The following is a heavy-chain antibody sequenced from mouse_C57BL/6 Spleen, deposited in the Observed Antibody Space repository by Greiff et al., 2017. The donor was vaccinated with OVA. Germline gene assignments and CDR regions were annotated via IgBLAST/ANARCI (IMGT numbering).Heavy chain of an antibody. Sequence: EVQRVESGGGLVKPGGSLKLSCAASGFTFSSYAMSWVRQTPEKRLEWVATISDGGSYTYYPDNVKGRFTISRDNAKNNLYLQMSHLKSEDTAMYYCASYYYGSSWFAYWGQGTPVTVSA. CDR2: ISDGGSYT. D-gene: IGHD1-1*01. CDR1: GFTFSSYA. CDR3: ASYYYGSSWFAY. V-gene: IGHV5-4*01. J-gene: IGHJ3*01.